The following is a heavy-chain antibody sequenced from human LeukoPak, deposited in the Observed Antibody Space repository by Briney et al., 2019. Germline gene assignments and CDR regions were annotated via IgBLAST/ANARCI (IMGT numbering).Heavy chain of an antibody. Sequence: GGSLRLSCAASGLTFSGHYMNWIRQAPGKGLEWVSSISSGGSARYHADSVKGRFTISRDNTKNSLYLEMNSLRAEDTAVYYCARDRPSRFGMDVWGQGTTVTVSS. CDR2: ISSGGSAR. J-gene: IGHJ6*02. CDR3: ARDRPSRFGMDV. CDR1: GLTFSGHY. D-gene: IGHD3-3*01. V-gene: IGHV3-11*01.